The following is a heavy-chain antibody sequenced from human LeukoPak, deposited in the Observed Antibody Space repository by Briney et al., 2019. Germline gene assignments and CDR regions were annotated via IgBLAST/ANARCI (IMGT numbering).Heavy chain of an antibody. D-gene: IGHD3-22*01. CDR3: AKGGYDSSGYYSLLGDYYYYYMDV. CDR1: GFTFSSYA. V-gene: IGHV3-23*01. Sequence: GGSLRLSCAASGFTFSSYAMSWVRQAPGKGLEWVSAISGSGGGTYYADSVKGRFTISRDNSKNTLYLQMNSLRAEDTAVYYCAKGGYDSSGYYSLLGDYYYYYMDVWGKGTTVTVSS. CDR2: ISGSGGGT. J-gene: IGHJ6*03.